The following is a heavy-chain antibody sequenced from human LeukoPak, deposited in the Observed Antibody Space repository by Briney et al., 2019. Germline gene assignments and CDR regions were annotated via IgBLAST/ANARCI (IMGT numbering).Heavy chain of an antibody. Sequence: SETLSLTCTVSGGSLSSSSSYWAWIRQPPGRGLEWIGSAYYSGTTYYNTSLESRVTISEDTPRNRFSLMLSSVTAADTAVYYCVRQNSDYYYYYLDVWGEGTTVIVSS. J-gene: IGHJ6*03. CDR2: AYYSGTT. V-gene: IGHV4-39*01. CDR3: VRQNSDYYYYYLDV. CDR1: GGSLSSSSSY. D-gene: IGHD1-7*01.